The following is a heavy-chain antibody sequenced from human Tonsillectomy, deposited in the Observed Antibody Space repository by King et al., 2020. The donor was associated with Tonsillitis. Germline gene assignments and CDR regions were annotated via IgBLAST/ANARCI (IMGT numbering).Heavy chain of an antibody. CDR2: INHSGTT. CDR3: APGGPWPVRMDV. J-gene: IGHJ6*02. V-gene: IGHV4-34*01. D-gene: IGHD4-23*01. CDR1: GGSLSTHY. Sequence: VQLQQWGAGLLKPSETLSLTCAVYGGSLSTHYWSWIRQPPGKGLEWIGEINHSGTTHFNPSLKRRVNISVDTSKNQFSLRLHSVTAADTAVYYCAPGGPWPVRMDVWGQGTTVTVSS.